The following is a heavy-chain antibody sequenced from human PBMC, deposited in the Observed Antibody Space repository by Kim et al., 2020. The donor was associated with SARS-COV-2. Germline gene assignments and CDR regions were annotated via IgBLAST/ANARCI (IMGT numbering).Heavy chain of an antibody. J-gene: IGHJ6*02. CDR2: TSSSGSTI. D-gene: IGHD4-4*01. CDR3: VRGGSQGNLNYHFYSMDV. CDR1: GFTFSSYN. Sequence: GGSLRLSCTTSGFTFSSYNMNWVRQAPGKGLEWISYTSSSGSTIHYADSVKGRFTISRDIAKNSLYLQMNSLRAEDTAVYYCVRGGSQGNLNYHFYSMDVWGLGTTVTVSS. V-gene: IGHV3-48*04.